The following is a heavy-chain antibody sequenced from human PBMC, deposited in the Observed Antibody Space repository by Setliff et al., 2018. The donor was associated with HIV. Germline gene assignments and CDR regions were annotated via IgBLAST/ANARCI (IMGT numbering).Heavy chain of an antibody. CDR3: APRHHKYGFL. V-gene: IGHV4-39*07. J-gene: IGHJ4*02. CDR1: GGSISSGGPGYY. Sequence: SETLSLTCTVSGGSISSGGPGYYWGWVRQPPGGGLEWIGSVYYSGSTYYNPSLQSRVTISVDTSKNQFSLRLSSVTAADTALYYCAPRHHKYGFLWGQGTLVTVSS. D-gene: IGHD3-10*01. CDR2: VYYSGST.